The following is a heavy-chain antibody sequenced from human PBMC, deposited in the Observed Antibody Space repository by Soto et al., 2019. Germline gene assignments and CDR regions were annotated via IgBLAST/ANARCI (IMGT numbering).Heavy chain of an antibody. CDR1: GYTVTSYG. CDR3: ARGRYGDY. Sequence: QVHLVQSGAEVKKPGASVKVSCKCSGYTVTSYGITWVRQAPGQGLERMGWISAHNDNTDYAQKLQGRVTVTRDTSTSTAYMELRSLRSDDTAVYYCARGRYGDYWGQGALVTVSS. D-gene: IGHD1-1*01. CDR2: ISAHNDNT. J-gene: IGHJ4*02. V-gene: IGHV1-18*01.